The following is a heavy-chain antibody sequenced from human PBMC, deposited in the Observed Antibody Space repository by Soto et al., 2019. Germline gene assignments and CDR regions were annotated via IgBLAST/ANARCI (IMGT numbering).Heavy chain of an antibody. CDR3: ARDNGGTFDY. CDR1: GFSFSDSY. D-gene: IGHD2-8*01. J-gene: IGHJ4*02. CDR2: ISSSSSSS. Sequence: QVLLVESGGGLVKPGGSLRLSCAASGFSFSDSYMSWIRQAPGKGLEWVSYISSSSSSSNYADSMKGRFTISRDNAKNSLYLQMNSLRVKDTAVYYCARDNGGTFDYWGQGTLVTVSS. V-gene: IGHV3-11*05.